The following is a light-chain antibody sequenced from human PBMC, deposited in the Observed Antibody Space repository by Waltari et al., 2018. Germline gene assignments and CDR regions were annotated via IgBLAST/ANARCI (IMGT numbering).Light chain of an antibody. Sequence: QAALPQPRPVSGSPGQSVTISCPGTSVEFGGFTFVPWYQQHPGTAPKLMIYEVSKRPSGVSDRFSGSKSGNTASLTISGLQAEDEADYYCSSYAGSNTGLFGGGTRLTVL. CDR3: SSYAGSNTGL. V-gene: IGLV2-11*01. CDR2: EVS. J-gene: IGLJ2*01. CDR1: SVEFGGFTF.